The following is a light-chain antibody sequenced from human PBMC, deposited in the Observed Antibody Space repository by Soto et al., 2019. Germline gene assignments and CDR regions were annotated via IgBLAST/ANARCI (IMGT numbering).Light chain of an antibody. V-gene: IGKV1-5*01. CDR1: QSISSW. CDR3: QQYNSYSPWT. Sequence: IQMTQSPSTLSAYVGDRVTITCRASQSISSWLAWYQQKPGKAPKLLIYDASSLESGVPSRFSGSGSGTDFTLTISSLQPDDFATYYCQQYNSYSPWTFGQGTKVDIK. CDR2: DAS. J-gene: IGKJ1*01.